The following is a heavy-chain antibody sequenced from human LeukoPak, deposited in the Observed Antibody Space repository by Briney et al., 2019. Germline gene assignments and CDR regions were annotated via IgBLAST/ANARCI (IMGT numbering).Heavy chain of an antibody. CDR3: ARGVRGVIINWFDP. V-gene: IGHV4-31*03. CDR1: GGSISSGGYY. D-gene: IGHD3-10*01. Sequence: SETLSLTCTVSGGSISSGGYYWSWIRQHPGKGLEWIGYIYYSGSTYYNPSLKSRVTISVDTSKNQFSLKLSSVTAADTAVYYCARGVRGVIINWFDPWGQGTLVTVSS. J-gene: IGHJ5*02. CDR2: IYYSGST.